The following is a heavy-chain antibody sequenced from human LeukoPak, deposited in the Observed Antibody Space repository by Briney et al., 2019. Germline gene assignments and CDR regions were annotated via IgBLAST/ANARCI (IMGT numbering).Heavy chain of an antibody. Sequence: ASVKVSCKASGYTFTSYDINWVRQAPGQGLEWMGWINPNSGGTNSAQKFQGRVTMTRDTSISTAYMELSRLRSDDTAVYYCARDQAPINIVVVTAIPSYWGQGTLVTVSS. J-gene: IGHJ4*02. CDR1: GYTFTSYD. V-gene: IGHV1-2*02. CDR2: INPNSGGT. CDR3: ARDQAPINIVVVTAIPSY. D-gene: IGHD2-21*02.